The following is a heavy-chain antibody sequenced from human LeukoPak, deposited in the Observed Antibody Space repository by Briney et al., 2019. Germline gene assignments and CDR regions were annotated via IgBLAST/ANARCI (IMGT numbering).Heavy chain of an antibody. CDR3: VKSGGYGLIDY. J-gene: IGHJ4*02. Sequence: PSETLSLTCAVSGASISGSGYYLGWIRQSPGKGLEWIGNIYYTGYTYYNASLQSRVTISIDTSENQFSLRLNSVTAADTAMYYCVKSGGYGLIDYWGPGTLVTVSS. V-gene: IGHV4-39*01. CDR1: GASISGSGYY. D-gene: IGHD1-26*01. CDR2: IYYTGYT.